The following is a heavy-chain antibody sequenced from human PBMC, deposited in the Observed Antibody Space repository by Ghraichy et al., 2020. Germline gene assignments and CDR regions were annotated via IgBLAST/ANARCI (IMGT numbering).Heavy chain of an antibody. J-gene: IGHJ3*02. CDR1: GGSISSYY. D-gene: IGHD3-22*01. V-gene: IGHV4-59*01. CDR3: ARGPTEIVVGRANAFDI. CDR2: IYYSGST. Sequence: SETLSLTCTVSGGSISSYYWSWIRQPPGKGLEWIGYIYYSGSTNYNPSLKSRVTISVDTSKNQFSLKLSSVTGADTAVYYCARGPTEIVVGRANAFDIWGQGTMVTVSS.